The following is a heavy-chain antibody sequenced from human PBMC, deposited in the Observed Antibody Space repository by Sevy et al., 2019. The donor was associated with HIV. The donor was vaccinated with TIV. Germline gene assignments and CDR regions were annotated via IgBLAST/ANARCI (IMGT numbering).Heavy chain of an antibody. D-gene: IGHD3-22*01. Sequence: GGSLRLSCAASGFTFSSYAMSWVRQAPGKGLEWVSAISGSGGSTYYADSVKGRFTISRDNSKNTLYLQMNSLRAEDTAVYYCAKWDYYDSSGYYSTQYFQHWDQGTLVTVSS. CDR1: GFTFSSYA. CDR2: ISGSGGST. V-gene: IGHV3-23*01. J-gene: IGHJ1*01. CDR3: AKWDYYDSSGYYSTQYFQH.